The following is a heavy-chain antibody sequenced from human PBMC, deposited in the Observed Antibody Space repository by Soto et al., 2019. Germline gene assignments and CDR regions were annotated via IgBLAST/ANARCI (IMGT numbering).Heavy chain of an antibody. CDR1: GYSISSGYY. J-gene: IGHJ6*02. CDR2: IYHRGST. CDR3: ARETRYDFCSGYYRSGGMDV. V-gene: IGHV4-38-2*02. Sequence: SETLSLTCAVSGYSISSGYYWGWIRQPPGKGLEWIGSIYHRGSTYYNPSLKSRVTISVDTSKNQFSLKLSSVTAADTAVYYCARETRYDFCSGYYRSGGMDVWGQGTTVTVSS. D-gene: IGHD3-3*01.